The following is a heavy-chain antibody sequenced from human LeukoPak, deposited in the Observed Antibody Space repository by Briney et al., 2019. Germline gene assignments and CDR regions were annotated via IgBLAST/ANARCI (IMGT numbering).Heavy chain of an antibody. CDR2: ISGSGGST. Sequence: GGSLRLSCAASGFTFSSYSMSWVRQAPGKGLEWVSAISGSGGSTYYADSVKGRFTISIDNSKNTLYLQMNSLRAEATAVYYCAKVRGSSSSDSYFDYWGQGTLVTVSS. V-gene: IGHV3-23*01. CDR1: GFTFSSYS. CDR3: AKVRGSSSSDSYFDY. D-gene: IGHD6-6*01. J-gene: IGHJ4*02.